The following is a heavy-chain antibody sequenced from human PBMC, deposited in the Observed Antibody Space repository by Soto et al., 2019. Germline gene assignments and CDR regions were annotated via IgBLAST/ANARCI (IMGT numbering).Heavy chain of an antibody. V-gene: IGHV4-39*01. Sequence: QLQLQESGPGLVKPSETLSLTCTVSGGSISSSSYYWGWLRQPPGKGLEWIGSINYRGSTYANPSMKSRVTISVDTSKNQYSLKQGSVTAADTAVYYCGRHSGIAGAGTGDYWGQGTLVTVSS. CDR2: INYRGST. CDR3: GRHSGIAGAGTGDY. J-gene: IGHJ4*02. D-gene: IGHD6-19*01. CDR1: GGSISSSSYY.